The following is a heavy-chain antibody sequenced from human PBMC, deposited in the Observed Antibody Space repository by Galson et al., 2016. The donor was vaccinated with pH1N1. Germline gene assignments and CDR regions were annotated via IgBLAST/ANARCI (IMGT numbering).Heavy chain of an antibody. J-gene: IGHJ4*02. D-gene: IGHD3-16*01. V-gene: IGHV1-3*04. Sequence: SVKVSCKASGYTFTSYAIHWVRQAPGQRLEWMGWINTGSGYTKYSQKFHDRITITKDTSASTVYLELSSLRSEETAMYYCGRDGLTMITFGVPGNYFDYWGQGTLVTVSS. CDR1: GYTFTSYA. CDR2: INTGSGYT. CDR3: GRDGLTMITFGVPGNYFDY.